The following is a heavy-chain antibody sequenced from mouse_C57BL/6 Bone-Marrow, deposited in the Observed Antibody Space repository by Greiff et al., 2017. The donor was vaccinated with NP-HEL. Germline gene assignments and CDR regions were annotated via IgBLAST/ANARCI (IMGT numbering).Heavy chain of an antibody. CDR1: GYTFTDYY. CDR2: IYPGSGNT. Sequence: QVQLKESGAELVRPGASVKLSCKASGYTFTDYYINWVKQRPGQGLEWIARIYPGSGNTYYNEKFKGKATLTAEKSSSTAYIQLSSLTPEDSAVYFCAGRDPDEGYWYFEVWGTETTVTVSS. V-gene: IGHV1-76*01. J-gene: IGHJ1*03. CDR3: AGRDPDEGYWYFEV.